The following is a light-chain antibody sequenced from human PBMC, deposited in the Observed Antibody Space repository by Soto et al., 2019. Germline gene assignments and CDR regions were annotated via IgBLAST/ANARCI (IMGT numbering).Light chain of an antibody. CDR3: QQYNSYST. CDR1: ERISSW. CDR2: KAS. J-gene: IGKJ1*01. V-gene: IGKV1-5*03. Sequence: DIQMTQSPSTLSASVGDSVTSTSRASERISSWLAWYQQKPAKAPMLLVYKASSLDSGVPSRFSSSGSGTDGTLNISGQAPDDCATSYCQQYNSYSTFEQGTKVDIK.